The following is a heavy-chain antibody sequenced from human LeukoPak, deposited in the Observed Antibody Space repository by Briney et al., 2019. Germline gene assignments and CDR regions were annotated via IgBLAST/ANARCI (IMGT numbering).Heavy chain of an antibody. Sequence: SLRLSCAXXXFTFSSYAMSWVRQAPGKGLEWVSAISGSGGSTYYADSVKGRFTISRDNSKNTLYLQMNSLRAEDTAVYYCAKDLDLTYYYDSSGYSPFDYWGQGTLVTVSS. CDR3: AKDLDLTYYYDSSGYSPFDY. CDR2: ISGSGGST. CDR1: XFTFSSYA. V-gene: IGHV3-23*01. D-gene: IGHD3-22*01. J-gene: IGHJ4*02.